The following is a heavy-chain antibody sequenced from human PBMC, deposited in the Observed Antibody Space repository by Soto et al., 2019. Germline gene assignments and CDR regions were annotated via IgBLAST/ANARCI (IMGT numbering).Heavy chain of an antibody. V-gene: IGHV3-49*04. CDR3: TRAGDYGDEKKDY. CDR2: IRSKAYGGTT. Sequence: GGSLRLSCTASGFTFGDYAMSWVRQAPGKGLEWVGFIRSKAYGGTTEYAASVKGRFTISRDDSKSIAYLQMNSLKTEDTAVYYCTRAGDYGDEKKDYWGQGTLVTVSS. CDR1: GFTFGDYA. D-gene: IGHD4-17*01. J-gene: IGHJ4*02.